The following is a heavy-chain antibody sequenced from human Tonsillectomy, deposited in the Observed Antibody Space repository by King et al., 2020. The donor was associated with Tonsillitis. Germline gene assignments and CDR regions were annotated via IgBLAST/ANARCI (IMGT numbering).Heavy chain of an antibody. CDR1: GDSICSFY. J-gene: IGHJ5*02. CDR2: IYYSGTT. V-gene: IGHV4-59*01. CDR3: ARSRSSSHWFDP. Sequence: VQLQESGPGLVKLSETLSLTCTVSGDSICSFYWSWIRQPPGKGLEWIGYIYYSGTTHNNPSLKSRVTISVDTSKSQFSLYLRSVTAADTAVYYCARSRSSSHWFDPWGQGTLVTVSS. D-gene: IGHD6-6*01.